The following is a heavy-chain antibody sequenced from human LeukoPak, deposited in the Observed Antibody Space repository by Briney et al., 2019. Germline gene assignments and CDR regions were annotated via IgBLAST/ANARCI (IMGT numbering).Heavy chain of an antibody. CDR2: INTDGSVT. V-gene: IGHV3-74*01. J-gene: IGHJ4*02. CDR1: GITVSAFW. Sequence: GGSLRLSCAASGITVSAFWMHWVRQAPGEGLVWVSRINTDGSVTNYADSVEGRFTISRDNAKNMLYLQMNDLRAEDTAVYYCVTDRYSDSAFGDWGQGTLVTVSS. CDR3: VTDRYSDSAFGD. D-gene: IGHD1-26*01.